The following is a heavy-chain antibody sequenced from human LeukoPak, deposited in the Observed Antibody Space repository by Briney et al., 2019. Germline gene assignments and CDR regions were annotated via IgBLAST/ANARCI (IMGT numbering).Heavy chain of an antibody. D-gene: IGHD2-15*01. CDR1: GFTFSSYG. CDR3: AKSGLNRFDY. V-gene: IGHV3-30*02. CDR2: IRYDGSNK. J-gene: IGHJ4*02. Sequence: GGSLRPSCAASGFTFSSYGMHWVRQAPGKVLEWVAFIRYDGSNKYYADSVKGRFTISRDNSKNTLYLQMNSVRAEDTAVYYCAKSGLNRFDYWGQGTLVTVSS.